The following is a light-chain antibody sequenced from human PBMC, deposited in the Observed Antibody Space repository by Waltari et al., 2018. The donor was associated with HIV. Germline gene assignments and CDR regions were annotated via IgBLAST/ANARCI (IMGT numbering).Light chain of an antibody. J-gene: IGLJ1*01. V-gene: IGLV1-44*01. CDR1: SSNIGSNT. CDR2: SNN. Sequence: QSVLPQPPSASGTPGQRVTISCSGSSSNIGSNTVNWYQQRPGTAPKLLIYSNNQGPSGVHGRFSGSKSGTSASLAISGLHAEDEADYYCAAWDDSLNGLYVFGTGTKVTVL. CDR3: AAWDDSLNGLYV.